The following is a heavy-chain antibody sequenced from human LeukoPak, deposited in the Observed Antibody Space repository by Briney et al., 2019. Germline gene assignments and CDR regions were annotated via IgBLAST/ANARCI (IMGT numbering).Heavy chain of an antibody. J-gene: IGHJ4*02. Sequence: GGSLRLSCAASGFTFDDYAMHWVRQAPGKGLDCVSGISCNCCSIVYADSVKRRFTLSRDNSKNSLSLNVNHLRPVDMALSYCAKEDSSGWLDYWGQGPLVTASS. CDR3: AKEDSSGWLDY. CDR1: GFTFDDYA. D-gene: IGHD6-19*01. CDR2: ISCNCCSI. V-gene: IGHV3-9*03.